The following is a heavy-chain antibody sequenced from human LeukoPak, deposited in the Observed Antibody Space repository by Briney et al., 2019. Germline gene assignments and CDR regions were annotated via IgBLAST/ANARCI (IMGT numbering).Heavy chain of an antibody. CDR2: IYYSGRT. D-gene: IGHD5-18*01. V-gene: IGHV4-59*08. J-gene: IGHJ4*02. CDR3: ARHRPPDRGNSYGPIDY. Sequence: PAETLALTCPSSVGSSRSYDCGWIRQPPEKGLEWIGYIYYSGRTNYNSSLKSRVTISVNTSKNHFSLKLSYVTAADTAVYYCARHRPPDRGNSYGPIDYWGQGTLVTVSS. CDR1: VGSSRSYD.